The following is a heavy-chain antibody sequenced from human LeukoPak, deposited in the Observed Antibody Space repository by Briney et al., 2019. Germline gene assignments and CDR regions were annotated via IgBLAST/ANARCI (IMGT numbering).Heavy chain of an antibody. CDR1: GYTLSELT. CDR2: FDPEHSER. D-gene: IGHD3-22*01. Sequence: ASVKVSCNVSGYTLSELTMHWLRQAPGKGLEWMGGFDPEHSERMYAEKFQGRVTMTEESSTESAYMEMSSLRSEDTAVYYCATMSKDSSGYYYDSLLCYFNYWGQGTLVTVSS. V-gene: IGHV1-24*01. CDR3: ATMSKDSSGYYYDSLLCYFNY. J-gene: IGHJ4*02.